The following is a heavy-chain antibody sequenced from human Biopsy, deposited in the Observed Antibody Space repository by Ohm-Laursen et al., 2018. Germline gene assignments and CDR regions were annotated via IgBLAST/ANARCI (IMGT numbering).Heavy chain of an antibody. CDR1: GVSISSYF. Sequence: TLSLTCSVSGVSISSYFWNWIRQPPGKGLEWIGDIYYSGSTKYNPSLKSRVTLSMDTSKRQFSLKLSFVTAADTAVYYCARWTPEYDSSRYYLDAFDIWGQGTKVTVSS. D-gene: IGHD3-22*01. CDR3: ARWTPEYDSSRYYLDAFDI. CDR2: IYYSGST. V-gene: IGHV4-59*12. J-gene: IGHJ3*02.